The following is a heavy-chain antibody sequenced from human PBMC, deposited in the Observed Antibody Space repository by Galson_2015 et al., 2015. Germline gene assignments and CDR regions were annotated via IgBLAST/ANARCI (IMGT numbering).Heavy chain of an antibody. V-gene: IGHV1-3*01. CDR2: INAGNGNT. J-gene: IGHJ4*02. CDR1: GYTFTSYA. CDR3: ARVDVAVAGIDY. Sequence: SVKVSCKASGYTFTSYAMHWVRQAPGQRLEWMGWINAGNGNTKYSQKFQGRVTITRDTSASTAYMELSSLRSEDTAVYYCARVDVAVAGIDYWGQGTLVTVSS. D-gene: IGHD6-19*01.